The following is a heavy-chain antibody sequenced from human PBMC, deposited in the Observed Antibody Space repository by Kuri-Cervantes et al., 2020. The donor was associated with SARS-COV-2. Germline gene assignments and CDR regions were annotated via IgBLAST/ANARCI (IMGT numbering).Heavy chain of an antibody. J-gene: IGHJ1*01. V-gene: IGHV3-7*01. CDR1: GFTFSSYW. Sequence: GGSLRLSCAASGFTFSSYWMSWVRQAPGKGLGWVANIKQDGSEKYYVDSVKGRFTISRDNAKNSLYLQMNSLRAEDTAVYYCARPSWRAAPSHFQHWGQGTLVTVSS. CDR3: ARPSWRAAPSHFQH. D-gene: IGHD6-6*01. CDR2: IKQDGSEK.